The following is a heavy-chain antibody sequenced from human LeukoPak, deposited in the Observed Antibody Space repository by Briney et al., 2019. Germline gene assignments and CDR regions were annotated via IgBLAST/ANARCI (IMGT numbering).Heavy chain of an antibody. CDR3: ARDLARQADN. J-gene: IGHJ4*02. V-gene: IGHV1-46*01. CDR2: ISPSDGGT. Sequence: ASVKVSCKASGYSFTKFYIHWVRQAPRQGLEWMGVISPSDGGTTHSQKFQGRLAMTRDTSTSTVYMELSSLRSGDTAVYFCARDLARQADNWGQGTLVTVSS. CDR1: GYSFTKFY.